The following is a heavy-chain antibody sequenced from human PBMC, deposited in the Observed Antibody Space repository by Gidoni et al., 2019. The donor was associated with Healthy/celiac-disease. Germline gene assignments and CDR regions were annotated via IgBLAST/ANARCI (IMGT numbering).Heavy chain of an antibody. D-gene: IGHD3-10*01. J-gene: IGHJ3*02. CDR3: AKVIWFGELLGAGAFDI. CDR1: GFTFSSYG. CDR2: ISYDGSNK. Sequence: QVQLVESGGGVVQPGRSLRLSCAASGFTFSSYGMHWVRQAPGKGLEGVAVISYDGSNKYYADSVKGRFTISRDNSKNTLYLQMNSLRAEDTAVYYCAKVIWFGELLGAGAFDIWGQGTMVTVSS. V-gene: IGHV3-30*18.